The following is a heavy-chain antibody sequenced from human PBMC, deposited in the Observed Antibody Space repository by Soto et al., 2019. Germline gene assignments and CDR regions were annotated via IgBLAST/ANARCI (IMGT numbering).Heavy chain of an antibody. D-gene: IGHD4-17*01. V-gene: IGHV1-69*01. J-gene: IGHJ6*01. Sequence: QVQLVQSGAEVKKPGSSVKVSCKASGGTLSNYAFTWVRQAPGQGLEWMGGIIPIFNTANYAQKFQGRVTMTADEATSTAYMEVNSLRSEDTAVYYCARVRPTDYVCNDNSGMVVWGQGPKVTVPS. CDR2: IIPIFNTA. CDR3: ARVRPTDYVCNDNSGMVV. CDR1: GGTLSNYA.